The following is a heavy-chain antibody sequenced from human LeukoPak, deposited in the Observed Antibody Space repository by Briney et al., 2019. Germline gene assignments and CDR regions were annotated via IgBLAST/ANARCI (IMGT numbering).Heavy chain of an antibody. Sequence: SETLSLTCTVSGGSISAYYWSWIRQPPGKGLEWIGYIYSSGSSNYNPSLKSRVTISVDTSKNQFSLKLSSVTAADTAVYYRARSGGYGSGISYWGQGTLVTVSS. V-gene: IGHV4-59*01. CDR2: IYSSGSS. CDR1: GGSISAYY. D-gene: IGHD3-10*01. J-gene: IGHJ4*02. CDR3: ARSGGYGSGISY.